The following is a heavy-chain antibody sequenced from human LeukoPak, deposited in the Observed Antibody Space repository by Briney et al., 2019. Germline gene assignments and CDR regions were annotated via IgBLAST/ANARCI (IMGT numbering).Heavy chain of an antibody. D-gene: IGHD1-26*01. V-gene: IGHV1-69*04. CDR1: GGTFSSYA. CDR3: ARDCGSSCLDAFDI. CDR2: IIPILGIA. J-gene: IGHJ3*02. Sequence: SVKVSCKASGGTFSSYAISWVRQAPGQGLEWMGRIIPILGIANYAQKFQGRVTITADKSTSTAYMELSSLRSEDTAVYYCARDCGSSCLDAFDIWGQGTMVTVSS.